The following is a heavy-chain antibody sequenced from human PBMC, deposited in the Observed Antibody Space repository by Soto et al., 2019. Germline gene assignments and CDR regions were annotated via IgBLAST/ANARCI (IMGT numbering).Heavy chain of an antibody. V-gene: IGHV3-23*01. CDR1: GLTFSSYA. J-gene: IGHJ3*02. D-gene: IGHD1-7*01. CDR3: AKGNSWSPALVLDI. CDR2: ISGSGGST. Sequence: EVQLLESGGGLVQPGGSLRLSCAASGLTFSSYAMNWVRQAPGKGLEWVSAISGSGGSTYYADSVKGRFTISRDSSKNTLYLQMNSLRAEDTAVYYCAKGNSWSPALVLDIWGQGTMVTVSS.